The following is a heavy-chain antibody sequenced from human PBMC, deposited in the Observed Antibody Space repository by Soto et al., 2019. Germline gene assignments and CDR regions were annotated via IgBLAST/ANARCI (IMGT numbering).Heavy chain of an antibody. D-gene: IGHD3-10*01. CDR1: GGTFSSYA. J-gene: IGHJ4*02. V-gene: IGHV1-69*01. Sequence: QVQLVQSGAEVKKPGSSVKVSCKASGGTFSSYAISWVRQAPGQGLEWMGGIIPIFGTANYVQKFQGRVTITADESTSTAYMELSSLRSEDTAVYYCARKAGSGTTSQRRSYFDYWGQGTLVTVSS. CDR2: IIPIFGTA. CDR3: ARKAGSGTTSQRRSYFDY.